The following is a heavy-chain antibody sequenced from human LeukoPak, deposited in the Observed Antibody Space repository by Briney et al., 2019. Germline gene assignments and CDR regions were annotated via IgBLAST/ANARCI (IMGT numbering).Heavy chain of an antibody. Sequence: GGSLRLSCEASGFTFNTYSMNWARQAPGKGLEWVSSIDSSGGYMFYADSVKGRFTISRDNAKNSLYLQMNSLRAEDTAVYYCARDWGEYYYDSSGGIWGQGTMVTVSS. D-gene: IGHD3-22*01. CDR1: GFTFNTYS. CDR2: IDSSGGYM. V-gene: IGHV3-21*01. J-gene: IGHJ3*02. CDR3: ARDWGEYYYDSSGGI.